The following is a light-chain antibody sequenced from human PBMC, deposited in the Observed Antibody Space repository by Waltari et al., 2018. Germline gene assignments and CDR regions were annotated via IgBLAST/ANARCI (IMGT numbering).Light chain of an antibody. Sequence: EIVLTQTPGTLSLSPGERATLSCWASQSVGGSLARYQQKPGQAPRLLIYCASSRATGIPDRFSGSGSGTVFSLSISRLEPEDFAVYYCQHYVRLPVTFGQGTKVEIK. CDR3: QHYVRLPVT. CDR2: CAS. J-gene: IGKJ1*01. V-gene: IGKV3-20*01. CDR1: QSVGGS.